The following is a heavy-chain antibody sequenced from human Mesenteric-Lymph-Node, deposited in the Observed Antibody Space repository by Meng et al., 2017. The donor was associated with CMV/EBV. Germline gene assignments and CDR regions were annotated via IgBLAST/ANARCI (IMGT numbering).Heavy chain of an antibody. J-gene: IGHJ6*02. CDR1: GYTFTSYG. CDR2: ISAYNGNT. CDR3: ATDLYCSSSTCYYHYGLDV. Sequence: ASVKVSCKASGYTFTSYGISWVRQAPGQGLEWMGWISAYNGNTNYAQKLQGRVTMTTDTSTSTAYMELSSLRSEDTAVYYCATDLYCSSSTCYYHYGLDVWGQGTTVTVSS. V-gene: IGHV1-18*01. D-gene: IGHD2-2*01.